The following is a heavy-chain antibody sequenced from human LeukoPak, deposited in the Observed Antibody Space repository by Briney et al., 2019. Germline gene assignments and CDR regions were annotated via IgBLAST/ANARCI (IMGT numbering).Heavy chain of an antibody. Sequence: SETLSLTCTVSGGSISTYYWSWIRQSPGKGLEWIGYIHYSGTTNYNPSLKSRVTMLLDTSKNQFSLRLTSVTAADTAVYYCARVGDWSDLVYWGQGIRVTVSS. V-gene: IGHV4-59*01. D-gene: IGHD3/OR15-3a*01. CDR3: ARVGDWSDLVY. CDR1: GGSISTYY. CDR2: IHYSGTT. J-gene: IGHJ4*02.